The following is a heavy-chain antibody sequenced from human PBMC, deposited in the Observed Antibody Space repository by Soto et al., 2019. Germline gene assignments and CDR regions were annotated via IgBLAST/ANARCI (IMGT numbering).Heavy chain of an antibody. Sequence: GVLLKIPCKGSGYSFTNYCIGWVSQMPGKGLEWMGIIYPGDSDTRYSPSFQGQVTISADKSISTAYLQWSSLKAPDTAMYYCARQVQRAGYYFDYWGQGTLVTVSS. CDR3: ARQVQRAGYYFDY. V-gene: IGHV5-51*01. CDR2: IYPGDSDT. J-gene: IGHJ4*02. CDR1: GYSFTNYC.